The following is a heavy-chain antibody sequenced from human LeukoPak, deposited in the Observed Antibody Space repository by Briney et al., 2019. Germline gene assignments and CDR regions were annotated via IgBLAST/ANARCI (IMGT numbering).Heavy chain of an antibody. V-gene: IGHV4-61*02. CDR2: IFISGGT. Sequence: SETLSLTCTVSGDSITSGSYYWSWLRQPAGKGLDWIGRIFISGGTNYNPSLRTRVTMSLDTSKNQFSLKLYSVTVADTAVYYCAREGAVGVITLDDAFDIWGQGTMVTVSS. D-gene: IGHD3-16*02. J-gene: IGHJ3*02. CDR1: GDSITSGSYY. CDR3: AREGAVGVITLDDAFDI.